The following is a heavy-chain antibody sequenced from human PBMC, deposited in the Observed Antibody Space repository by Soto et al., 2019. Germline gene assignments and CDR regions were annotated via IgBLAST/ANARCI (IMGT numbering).Heavy chain of an antibody. J-gene: IGHJ4*02. CDR1: GFTFRNYA. Sequence: EVQLLESGGGLVQRGGSLRLSCAASGFTFRNYAMNWVRQAPGKGLEWVSAIRCSGGTTYYADSVKGRFTISRDNSKNKLYLQLNSLRDEDTAIYYCAKDWDPSTVVSPSTGTDYWGQGTLVTVSS. CDR3: AKDWDPSTVVSPSTGTDY. CDR2: IRCSGGTT. V-gene: IGHV3-23*01. D-gene: IGHD4-17*01.